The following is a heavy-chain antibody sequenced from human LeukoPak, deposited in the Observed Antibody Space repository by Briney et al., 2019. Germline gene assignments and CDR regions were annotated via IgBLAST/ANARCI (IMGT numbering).Heavy chain of an antibody. J-gene: IGHJ3*02. D-gene: IGHD3-22*01. CDR1: GGSISSSSYY. CDR2: IYYSGST. V-gene: IGHV4-39*01. CDR3: ARRSAITMIVVVRYDAFDI. Sequence: PSETLSLTCTVSGGSISSSSYYWGWLRQPPGKGLEWIGSIYYSGSTYYNPSIESRVTISVDTSKNQFSLKLSSVTAADTAVYYCARRSAITMIVVVRYDAFDIWGQGTMVTVSS.